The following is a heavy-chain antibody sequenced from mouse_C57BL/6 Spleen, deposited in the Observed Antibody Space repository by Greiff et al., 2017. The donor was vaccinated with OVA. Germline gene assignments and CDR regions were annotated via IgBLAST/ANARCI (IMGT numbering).Heavy chain of an antibody. V-gene: IGHV1-61*01. D-gene: IGHD2-5*01. CDR1: GYTFTSYW. J-gene: IGHJ3*01. CDR2: IYPSDSET. Sequence: QVQLQQSGAELVRPGSSVKLSCKASGYTFTSYWMDWVKQRPGQGLEWIGNIYPSDSETHYNQKFKDKATLTVDKSSSTAYMQLSSLTSEDSAVYYCAREESKKGAWFAYWGQGTLVTVSA. CDR3: AREESKKGAWFAY.